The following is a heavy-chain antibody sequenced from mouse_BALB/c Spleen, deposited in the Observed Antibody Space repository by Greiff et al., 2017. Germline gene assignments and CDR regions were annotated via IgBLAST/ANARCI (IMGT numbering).Heavy chain of an antibody. CDR1: GFTFSSYA. V-gene: IGHV5-9-4*01. CDR3: ARGGRAMDY. Sequence: EVQLVESGGGLVKPGGSLKLSCAASGFTFSSYAMSWVRQSPEKRLEWVAEISSGGSYTYYPDTVTGRFTISRDNAKNTLYLEMSSLRSEDTAMYYCARGGRAMDYWGQGTSVTVSS. CDR2: ISSGGSYT. J-gene: IGHJ4*01.